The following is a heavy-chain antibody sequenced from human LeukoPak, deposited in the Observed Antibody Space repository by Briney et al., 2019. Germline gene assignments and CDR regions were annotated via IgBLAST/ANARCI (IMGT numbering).Heavy chain of an antibody. CDR3: ARMQSSGYRYFDY. D-gene: IGHD3-22*01. Sequence: TLSLTCFVSGGSISSYYWSWIRQPPGKALEWLARIDWDDDKYYSTSLKTRLTISKDTSKNQVVLTMTNMDPVDTATYYCARMQSSGYRYFDYWGQGTLVTASS. J-gene: IGHJ4*02. CDR2: IDWDDDK. CDR1: GGSISSYY. V-gene: IGHV2-70*11.